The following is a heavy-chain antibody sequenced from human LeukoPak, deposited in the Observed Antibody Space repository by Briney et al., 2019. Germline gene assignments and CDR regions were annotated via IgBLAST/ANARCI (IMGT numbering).Heavy chain of an antibody. CDR1: GYTFPYYY. CDR2: NNPNSGGT. D-gene: IGHD2-15*01. V-gene: IGHV1-2*06. Sequence: ASVKVSCKASGYTFPYYYMHWVRQAPGQGLEWLGRNNPNSGGTNYAQKFQGRVTMTSDTSISTAYMELTRLTSDDTAFYYGATAGCSGVPCFWGGNFFDYWGQGTLVTVSS. J-gene: IGHJ4*02. CDR3: ATAGCSGVPCFWGGNFFDY.